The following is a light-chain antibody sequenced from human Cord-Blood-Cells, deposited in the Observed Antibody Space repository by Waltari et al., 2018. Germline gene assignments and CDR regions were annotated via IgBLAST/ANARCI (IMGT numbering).Light chain of an antibody. CDR2: AAS. Sequence: AIRMTQSPSSFSASTGDRVTITCRASKGISSYLAWYKQKPGKAPKRLIYAASTLQSGVPAMFSGSGSGTDFTLTISCLRSEDVATYYCQQYYSYPLTFGGGTKVEIK. V-gene: IGKV1-8*01. J-gene: IGKJ4*01. CDR3: QQYYSYPLT. CDR1: KGISSY.